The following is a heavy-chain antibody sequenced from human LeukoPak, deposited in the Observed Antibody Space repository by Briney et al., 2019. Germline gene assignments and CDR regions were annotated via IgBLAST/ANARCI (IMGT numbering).Heavy chain of an antibody. CDR2: ISGSGSST. CDR3: AKGGVVTTAYYYYYMDV. D-gene: IGHD2-21*02. J-gene: IGHJ6*03. Sequence: GGSLRLSCAASGFTFSSYAMTWVRQAPGKGLEWVSGISGSGSSTYYADSVKGRFTISRDNSKNTLYLQMNSLRAEDTAVYYCAKGGVVTTAYYYYYMDVWGKGTTVTISS. V-gene: IGHV3-23*01. CDR1: GFTFSSYA.